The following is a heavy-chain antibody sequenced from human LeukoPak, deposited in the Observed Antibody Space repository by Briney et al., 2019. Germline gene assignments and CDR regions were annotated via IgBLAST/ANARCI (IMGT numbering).Heavy chain of an antibody. D-gene: IGHD6-19*01. J-gene: IGHJ4*02. V-gene: IGHV3-13*01. CDR2: IGTAGDT. CDR3: ARADRSSGWYDY. Sequence: PGGSLRLSCAASGFTFSSYDMHWVRQATGKGLEWVSAIGTAGDTYYPGSVKGRFTISRENAKNSLYLQMNSLRAGDTAVYYCARADRSSGWYDYWGQGTLVTVSS. CDR1: GFTFSSYD.